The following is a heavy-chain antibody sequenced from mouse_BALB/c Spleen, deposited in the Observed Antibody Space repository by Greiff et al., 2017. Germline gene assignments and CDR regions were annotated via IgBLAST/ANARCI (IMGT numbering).Heavy chain of an antibody. CDR3: AREVRALYYYAMDY. J-gene: IGHJ4*01. V-gene: IGHV1-54*03. Sequence: QVQLQQSGAELVRPGTSVKVSCKASGYAFTNYLIEWVKQRPGQGLEWIGVINPGSGGTNYNEKFKGKATLTADKSSSTAYMQLSSLTSDDSAVYFCAREVRALYYYAMDYWGQGTSVTVSS. D-gene: IGHD2-14*01. CDR1: GYAFTNYL. CDR2: INPGSGGT.